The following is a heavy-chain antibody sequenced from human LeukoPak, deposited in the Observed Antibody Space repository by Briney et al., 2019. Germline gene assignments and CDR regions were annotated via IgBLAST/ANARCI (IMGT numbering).Heavy chain of an antibody. CDR3: AKVTEIGYNY. Sequence: GGSLRLFCAASGFTFSRYWIHWVRQAPGKGLEWVSRINPDGSTTTHADSVKGRFTISRDNSKNTLYLQMNSLRAEDTAVYYCAKVTEIGYNYWGQGTLVTVSS. J-gene: IGHJ4*02. V-gene: IGHV3-74*01. CDR2: INPDGSTT. D-gene: IGHD4-23*01. CDR1: GFTFSRYW.